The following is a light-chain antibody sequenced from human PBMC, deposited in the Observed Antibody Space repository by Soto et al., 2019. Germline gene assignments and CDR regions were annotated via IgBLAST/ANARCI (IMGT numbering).Light chain of an antibody. Sequence: EILLTQSPSTLSLSAGERATLSCGASQSVSGYLAWYQQKAGQAPRLLIYHASNRATGIPARFSGSGSGTDFTLTISRLKPEDFEVYYCQQRSSWPRTFGLGTKVDIK. CDR3: QQRSSWPRT. J-gene: IGKJ1*01. CDR1: QSVSGY. CDR2: HAS. V-gene: IGKV3-11*01.